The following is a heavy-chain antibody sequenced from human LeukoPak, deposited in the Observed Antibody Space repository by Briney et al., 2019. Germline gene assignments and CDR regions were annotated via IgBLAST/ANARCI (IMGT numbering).Heavy chain of an antibody. Sequence: GGSLRLSCAASGFTFSSYAMSWVRQAPGKGLEWVSYISSSGSTIYYADSVKGRFTISRDNAKNSLYLQMNSLRAEDTALYYCARDFVGYCSGGSCYSYDAFDIWGQGTMVTVSS. CDR3: ARDFVGYCSGGSCYSYDAFDI. CDR2: ISSSGSTI. V-gene: IGHV3-48*04. J-gene: IGHJ3*02. CDR1: GFTFSSYA. D-gene: IGHD2-15*01.